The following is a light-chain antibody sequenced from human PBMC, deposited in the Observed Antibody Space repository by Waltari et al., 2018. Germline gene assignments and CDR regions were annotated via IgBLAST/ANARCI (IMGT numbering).Light chain of an antibody. CDR3: QRYESYPFT. J-gene: IGKJ4*01. V-gene: IGKV1-5*03. Sequence: DIQMTQSPSTLSASVGDRVTITCRASQSFLDWLAWYQQKPGKAPTLLIYKTSSLKSGVPSRFSGSASGTEFTLTISSLQPDDFATYYCQRYESYPFTFGGGTKVEIK. CDR1: QSFLDW. CDR2: KTS.